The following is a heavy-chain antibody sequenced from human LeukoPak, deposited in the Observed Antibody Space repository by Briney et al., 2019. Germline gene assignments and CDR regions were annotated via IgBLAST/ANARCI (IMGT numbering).Heavy chain of an antibody. CDR1: GYTLTELS. CDR3: ATPGTAAGLYYFDY. V-gene: IGHV1-24*01. Sequence: ASVKVSCKVSGYTLTELSIHWVRQAPGKGLEWMGGFDPEDGETIYAQKFQGRVTMTEDTSTDTAYMELSSLRSEDTAVYYCATPGTAAGLYYFDYWGQGTLVTVSS. D-gene: IGHD6-13*01. CDR2: FDPEDGET. J-gene: IGHJ4*02.